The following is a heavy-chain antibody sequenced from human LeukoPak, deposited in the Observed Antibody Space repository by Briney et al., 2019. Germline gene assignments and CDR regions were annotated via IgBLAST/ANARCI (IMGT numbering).Heavy chain of an antibody. CDR2: IRSNGSKK. J-gene: IGHJ4*02. CDR3: ANLASGSLLDY. V-gene: IGHV3-30*02. CDR1: GFTFRTNG. Sequence: PGGSLRLSCAASGFTFRTNGMNWSRQAPGKGLEWIAFIRSNGSKKSYAASVKGRFTPSRDNPKNTLYLQMNSLRAEDTAVYYCANLASGSLLDYWGEGTLVTVSS. D-gene: IGHD6-19*01.